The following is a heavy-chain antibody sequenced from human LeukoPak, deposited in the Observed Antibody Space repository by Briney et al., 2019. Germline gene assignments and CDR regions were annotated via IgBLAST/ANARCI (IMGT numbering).Heavy chain of an antibody. D-gene: IGHD7-27*01. J-gene: IGHJ4*02. V-gene: IGHV3-7*01. Sequence: GSLRLSCAASGFTFSNYWMSWVRQAPGKGLEWVANINQDGSEKYYVDSVKGRFIISRDNAKNSLYLQMNSLRAEDTAVYYCARADWGSCDYWGQGTLVTVSS. CDR3: ARADWGSCDY. CDR2: INQDGSEK. CDR1: GFTFSNYW.